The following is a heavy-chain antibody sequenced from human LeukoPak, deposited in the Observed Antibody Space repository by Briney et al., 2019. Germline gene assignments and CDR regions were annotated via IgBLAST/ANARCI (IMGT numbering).Heavy chain of an antibody. Sequence: ASVTVSCKASGYTFTGYYMHWVRQAPGQGLEWMGWINPNSGGTNYAQKFQGRVTMTRDTSISTAYMELSRLRSDDTAVYYCARAEHSSTSWSYYYYYMDVWGKGTTVTVSS. J-gene: IGHJ6*03. CDR2: INPNSGGT. CDR1: GYTFTGYY. V-gene: IGHV1-2*02. D-gene: IGHD2-2*01. CDR3: ARAEHSSTSWSYYYYYMDV.